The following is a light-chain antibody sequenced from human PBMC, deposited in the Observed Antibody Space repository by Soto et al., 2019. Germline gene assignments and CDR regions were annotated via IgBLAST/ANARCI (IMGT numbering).Light chain of an antibody. Sequence: DIQMTQSPSSLSASVGDRVTITCRASQSINSYLNWYQQKPGKAPKVLIYAASSLQSGVPSRFSGSGSGTDFTLTSSSLQPEDFAAYYWQQSYSPPFTFGPGTKVDLK. CDR2: AAS. V-gene: IGKV1-39*01. CDR1: QSINSY. CDR3: QQSYSPPFT. J-gene: IGKJ3*01.